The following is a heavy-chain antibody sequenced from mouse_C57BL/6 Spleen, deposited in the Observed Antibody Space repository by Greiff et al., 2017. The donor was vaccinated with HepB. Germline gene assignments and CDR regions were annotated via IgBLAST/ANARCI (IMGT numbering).Heavy chain of an antibody. CDR3: ARVKGSSGPYYAMDY. D-gene: IGHD3-2*02. J-gene: IGHJ4*01. CDR1: GFTFSSYA. V-gene: IGHV5-4*01. Sequence: EVQLQESGGGLVKPGGSLKLSCAASGFTFSSYAMSWVRQTPEKRLEWVATISDGGSYTYYPDNVKGRFTISRDNAKNNLYLQMSHLKSEDTAMYYCARVKGSSGPYYAMDYWGQGTSVTVSS. CDR2: ISDGGSYT.